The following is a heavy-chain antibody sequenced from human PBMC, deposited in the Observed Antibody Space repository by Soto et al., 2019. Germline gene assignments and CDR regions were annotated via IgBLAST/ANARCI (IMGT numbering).Heavy chain of an antibody. D-gene: IGHD3-10*01. Sequence: SETLSLTCTVSGGSISGYYWSWIRQPPGKGLEWIGYIYYSGSTNYNPSLSGRVTVSVDLSKNQVSLRLSSVTAADTAVYYCARAVRRGDPLDYWSQGTLVTVSS. V-gene: IGHV4-59*01. CDR3: ARAVRRGDPLDY. J-gene: IGHJ4*02. CDR1: GGSISGYY. CDR2: IYYSGST.